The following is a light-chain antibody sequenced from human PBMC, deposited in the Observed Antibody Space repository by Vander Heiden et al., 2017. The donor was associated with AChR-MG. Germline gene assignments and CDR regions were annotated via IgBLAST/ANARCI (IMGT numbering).Light chain of an antibody. CDR2: DAS. Sequence: EFVLSQSPATLSLSPGQRATLSCRARQSVSSYLAWYQQKPGQAPRLLIYDASNRATGIPARFSGSGSGTDFTLTISSLEPEDFAVYYCQQRSNWPPFTFGHGTKVDIK. CDR3: QQRSNWPPFT. J-gene: IGKJ3*01. V-gene: IGKV3-11*01. CDR1: QSVSSY.